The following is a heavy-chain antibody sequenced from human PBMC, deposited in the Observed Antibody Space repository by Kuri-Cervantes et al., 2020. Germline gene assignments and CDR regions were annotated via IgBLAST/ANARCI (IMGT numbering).Heavy chain of an antibody. CDR1: GFTFDDYA. J-gene: IGHJ6*02. CDR3: ARDPEGDGMDV. Sequence: LTCAASGFTFDDYAMHWVRQAPGKGLGWVSGISWNSGSIGYADSVKGRFTISRDNAKNTLYLQMNSLRAEDTAVYYCARDPEGDGMDVWGQGTTVTVSS. V-gene: IGHV3-9*01. D-gene: IGHD3-16*01. CDR2: ISWNSGSI.